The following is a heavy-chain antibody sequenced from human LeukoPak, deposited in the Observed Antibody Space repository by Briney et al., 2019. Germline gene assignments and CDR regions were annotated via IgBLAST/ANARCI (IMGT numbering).Heavy chain of an antibody. D-gene: IGHD1-7*01. CDR2: ISYSSTYI. CDR3: ARDKTGTNDAFDI. J-gene: IGHJ3*02. V-gene: IGHV3-21*01. Sequence: PGGSLRLSCAASGFTFSTHSINWVRQAPGKGLEWVSSISYSSTYIYYADSVKGRFTISRDNAKNSLYLQMNNLRAEDTAVYYCARDKTGTNDAFDIWGLGTMVTVSS. CDR1: GFTFSTHS.